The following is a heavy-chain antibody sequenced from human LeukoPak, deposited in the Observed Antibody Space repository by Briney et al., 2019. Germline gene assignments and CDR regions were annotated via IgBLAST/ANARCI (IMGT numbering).Heavy chain of an antibody. J-gene: IGHJ6*02. D-gene: IGHD4-23*01. V-gene: IGHV3-7*03. CDR2: IKQDGSEK. Sequence: GGSLRLSCAASGFTFSNYWMSWVRQAPGKGLEWVANIKQDGSEKYYVDSVKGRFTISRDNSKNTLYLQMNSLRAEDTAVYYCAKEARRVTPYYYYGMDVWGQGTTVTVSS. CDR3: AKEARRVTPYYYYGMDV. CDR1: GFTFSNYW.